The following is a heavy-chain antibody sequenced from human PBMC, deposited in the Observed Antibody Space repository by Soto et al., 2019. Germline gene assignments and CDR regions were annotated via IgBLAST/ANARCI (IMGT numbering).Heavy chain of an antibody. V-gene: IGHV3-66*01. CDR3: ARDTTVTTPTYFAS. CDR2: LYSDGTT. Sequence: EVQLVESGGGLVQPGGSLRLSCAASGLTVSNSYMNWVRQAPGEGLEWVSILYSDGTTYYADSVKGRFTISRDNSKNTQYLQMHSLRADATAVYCCARDTTVTTPTYFASWGQGTLVIVSS. J-gene: IGHJ4*02. D-gene: IGHD4-17*01. CDR1: GLTVSNSY.